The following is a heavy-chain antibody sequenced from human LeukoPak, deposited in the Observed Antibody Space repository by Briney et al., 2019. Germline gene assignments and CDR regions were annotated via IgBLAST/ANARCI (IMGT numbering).Heavy chain of an antibody. Sequence: PGGSLRLSCAASGFTFSSYSMNWVRQAPGKGLEWVSYISSSSSTIYYADSVKGRFTISRDNAKNSLYLQMNSLRAEDTAVYYCARDDQYFDLSYGMDVWGQGTTVTVSS. J-gene: IGHJ6*02. CDR3: ARDDQYFDLSYGMDV. CDR1: GFTFSSYS. CDR2: ISSSSSTI. D-gene: IGHD3-9*01. V-gene: IGHV3-48*04.